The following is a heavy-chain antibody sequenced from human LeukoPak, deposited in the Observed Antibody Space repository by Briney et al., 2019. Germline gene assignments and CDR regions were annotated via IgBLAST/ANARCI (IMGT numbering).Heavy chain of an antibody. D-gene: IGHD3-9*01. CDR1: GGSISNSSYY. CDR3: ARGRRPDW. V-gene: IGHV4-39*01. CDR2: IFYSGST. J-gene: IGHJ4*02. Sequence: PSETLSLTCTVSGGSISNSSYYWGWIRQPPGKGLEWIGNIFYSGSTYYNPSLKSRLTISVDTSKNQFSLKLSSVTAADTAVYYCARGRRPDWWGQGTLVTVSS.